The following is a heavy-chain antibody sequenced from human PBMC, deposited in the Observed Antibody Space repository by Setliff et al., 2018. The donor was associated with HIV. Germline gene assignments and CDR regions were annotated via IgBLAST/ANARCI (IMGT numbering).Heavy chain of an antibody. Sequence: PSETLSLTCAVYGGSFSASYWSWIRQSPGKGLEWVGEVDHSGRTKESPSLKSRVTISADTSKNQFSLKVRSVTAADMALYYCARGLPTQYYGPDSWFDPWGQGTLVTVSS. J-gene: IGHJ5*02. CDR1: GGSFSASY. CDR3: ARGLPTQYYGPDSWFDP. V-gene: IGHV4-34*01. CDR2: VDHSGRT. D-gene: IGHD3-10*01.